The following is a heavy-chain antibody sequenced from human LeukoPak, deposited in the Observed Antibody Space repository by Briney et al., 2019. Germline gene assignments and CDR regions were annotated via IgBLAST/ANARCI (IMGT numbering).Heavy chain of an antibody. CDR2: IYYSGST. J-gene: IGHJ3*02. CDR3: ARDSSILTGYRDAFDI. CDR1: GGSISSYY. D-gene: IGHD3-9*01. Sequence: PSETLSLTCTVSGGSISSYYWSWIRQPPGKGLEWIGYIYYSGSTNYNPSLKSRVTISVDTSKNQFSLKLSSVTAADTAVYYCARDSSILTGYRDAFDIWGQGTMVTVSS. V-gene: IGHV4-59*01.